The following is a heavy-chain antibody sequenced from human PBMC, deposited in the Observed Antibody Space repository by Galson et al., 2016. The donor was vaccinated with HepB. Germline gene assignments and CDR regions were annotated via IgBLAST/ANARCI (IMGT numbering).Heavy chain of an antibody. D-gene: IGHD6-13*01. J-gene: IGHJ6*02. CDR1: GGSISSFY. CDR2: FYTTGNT. Sequence: ETLSLTCTVSGGSISSFYWTWIRQPAGKGLEWIGLFYTTGNTRYNPSLKSRFTMSVDTSKNQFALKLYSVTAADTAVYYCARPRIAAAGTYYYYYGMDVWGQGTTVTVSS. V-gene: IGHV4-4*07. CDR3: ARPRIAAAGTYYYYYGMDV.